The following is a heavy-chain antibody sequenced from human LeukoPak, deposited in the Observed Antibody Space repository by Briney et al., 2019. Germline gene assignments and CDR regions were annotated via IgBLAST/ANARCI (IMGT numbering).Heavy chain of an antibody. CDR2: IYYSGST. CDR1: GGSMSPYH. Sequence: SETLSLTCTVSGGSMSPYHWGWIRQPPGKGLEWTGYIYYSGSTNYNPSLNSRVTISVDTSKNQLSLRLSSVTAADTAIYYCARAVSGRFDYWGQGTLVTVSS. CDR3: ARAVSGRFDY. V-gene: IGHV4-59*08. J-gene: IGHJ4*02. D-gene: IGHD6-19*01.